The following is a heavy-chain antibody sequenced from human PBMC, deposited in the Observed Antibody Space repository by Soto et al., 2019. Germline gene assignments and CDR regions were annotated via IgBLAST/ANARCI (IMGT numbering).Heavy chain of an antibody. Sequence: GGSLRLSCAASGFTFDDYTMHWVRQAPGKGLEWVSLISWDGGSTYYADSVKGRFTISRDNSKNSLYLQMNSLRTEDTALYYCAKDLYSSGWYRAFDIWGQGTMVNVSS. CDR2: ISWDGGST. J-gene: IGHJ3*02. CDR1: GFTFDDYT. CDR3: AKDLYSSGWYRAFDI. V-gene: IGHV3-43*01. D-gene: IGHD6-19*01.